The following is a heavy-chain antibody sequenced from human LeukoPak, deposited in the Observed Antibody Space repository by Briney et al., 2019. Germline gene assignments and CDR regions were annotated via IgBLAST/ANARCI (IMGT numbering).Heavy chain of an antibody. CDR3: ARLYSSSWYTARWEGGFDY. CDR2: INPNSGGT. J-gene: IGHJ4*02. V-gene: IGHV1-2*02. CDR1: GYTFTGYY. Sequence: ASVKVSCKASGYTFTGYYMHWVRQAPGQGLEWMGWINPNSGGTNYAQKLQGRVTMTRDKSISTAYLQWSSLKASDTAMYYCARLYSSSWYTARWEGGFDYWGQGTLVTVSS. D-gene: IGHD6-13*01.